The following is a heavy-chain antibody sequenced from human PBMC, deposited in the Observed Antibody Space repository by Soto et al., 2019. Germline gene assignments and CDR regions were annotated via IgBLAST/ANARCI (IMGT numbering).Heavy chain of an antibody. V-gene: IGHV3-30*18. CDR1: GLTLRSYG. Sequence: LRLSCVASGLTLRSYGMNWVRQAPGKGLEWVAFISFDGTNVDYEDSVKGRFTVSRDNSRNTLYLQMNSLRSDDTAVYFCAKDFTGSLVHAWGQGTLVTVSS. D-gene: IGHD3-9*01. CDR3: AKDFTGSLVHA. J-gene: IGHJ5*02. CDR2: ISFDGTNV.